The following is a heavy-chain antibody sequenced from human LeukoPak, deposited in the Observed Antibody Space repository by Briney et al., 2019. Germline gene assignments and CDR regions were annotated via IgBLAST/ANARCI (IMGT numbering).Heavy chain of an antibody. CDR1: GFVFSNYN. V-gene: IGHV3-15*01. Sequence: PGGSLRLSCAAPGFVFSNYNMHWVRQAPGKGLEWVGRIRSKTDGGTPDYAAPVKGRFTISRDDSKNTLYLQINSLKIEDTAVYYCTTATQSWGQGTLVTVSS. J-gene: IGHJ5*02. CDR2: IRSKTDGGTP. CDR3: TTATQS. D-gene: IGHD4-11*01.